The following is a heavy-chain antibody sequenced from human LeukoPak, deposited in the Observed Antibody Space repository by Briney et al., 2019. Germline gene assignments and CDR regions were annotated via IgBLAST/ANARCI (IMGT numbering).Heavy chain of an antibody. CDR1: GYTFTSYA. V-gene: IGHV1-3*04. J-gene: IGHJ4*02. CDR3: ARDRHGFDY. CDR2: INTGNGNT. Sequence: ASVNVSCKASGYTFTSYAMHWVRQAPGQRLEWMGWINTGNGNTKFQGRVTITRDTSASTAYMELSSLRSEDTAVYYCARDRHGFDYWGQGTLVTVSS.